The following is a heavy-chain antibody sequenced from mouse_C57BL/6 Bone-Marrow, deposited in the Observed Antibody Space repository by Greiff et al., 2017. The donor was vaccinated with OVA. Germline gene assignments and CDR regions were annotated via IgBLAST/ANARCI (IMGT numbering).Heavy chain of an antibody. CDR1: GFTFSNYW. J-gene: IGHJ4*01. D-gene: IGHD2-5*01. Sequence: EVKLVESGGGLVQPGGSMKLSCVASGFTFSNYWMNWVRQSPEKGLEWVAQISLKSDNYATHYAESVKGRFTISRDDSNSSGYLQMNNLRAEDTGIYYCTVNYSNYLGYYAMDYWGQGTSVTVAS. CDR2: ISLKSDNYAT. CDR3: TVNYSNYLGYYAMDY. V-gene: IGHV6-3*01.